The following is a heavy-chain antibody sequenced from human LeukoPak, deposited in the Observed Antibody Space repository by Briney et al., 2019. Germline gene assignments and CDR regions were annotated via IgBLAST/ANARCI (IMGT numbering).Heavy chain of an antibody. CDR3: ARDAYRYNPAWYFDL. CDR1: GGSISSYY. J-gene: IGHJ2*01. CDR2: IYHSGST. Sequence: PSETLSLICTVSGGSISSYYWSWIRQPPGKGLEWIGCIYHSGSTYYNPALKSRVTISVDTSKNQFSLKLSSVTAADTAVYYCARDAYRYNPAWYFDLWGRGTLVTVSS. V-gene: IGHV4-59*01. D-gene: IGHD1-14*01.